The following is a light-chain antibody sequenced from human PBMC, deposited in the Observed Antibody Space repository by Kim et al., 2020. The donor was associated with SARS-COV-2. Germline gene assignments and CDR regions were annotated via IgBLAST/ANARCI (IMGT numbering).Light chain of an antibody. Sequence: VSPGERATLPGRDSESVGIRLAWYQHKLGQAPRRLIYDAATRATGIPTRFSGSGSETEFTLTISDLQSEDFAVYFCQHYNNWPPFTFGQGTKLEI. CDR3: QHYNNWPPFT. CDR2: DAA. CDR1: ESVGIR. V-gene: IGKV3-15*01. J-gene: IGKJ2*01.